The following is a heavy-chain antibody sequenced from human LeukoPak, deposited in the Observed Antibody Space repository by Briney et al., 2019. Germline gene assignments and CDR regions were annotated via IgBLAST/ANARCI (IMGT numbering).Heavy chain of an antibody. CDR3: AKEVGWYYSYYFDY. Sequence: GASVKVSCKASGYTFTGYYMHWVRQAPGQGLEWMGWINPNSGGTNYAQKFQGRVTMTRDTSISTAYMELSRLRSDDTAVYYCAKEVGWYYSYYFDYWGQGTLVTVSS. J-gene: IGHJ4*02. D-gene: IGHD6-19*01. CDR2: INPNSGGT. V-gene: IGHV1-2*02. CDR1: GYTFTGYY.